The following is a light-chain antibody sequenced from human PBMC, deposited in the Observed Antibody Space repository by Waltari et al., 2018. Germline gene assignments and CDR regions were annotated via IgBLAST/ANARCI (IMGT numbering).Light chain of an antibody. CDR1: SSDGGSYNY. CDR3: SSYAGSTYYV. CDR2: EVT. J-gene: IGLJ1*01. V-gene: IGLV2-8*01. Sequence: QSALTQPPSASGSPGHSFTISCTGASSDGGSYNYAYLYQHHPGKAPKLLIYEVTKRPSGVPDRFSGSKSGNTASLTVSVLLAEDEADYYCSSYAGSTYYVFGTGTKVAVL.